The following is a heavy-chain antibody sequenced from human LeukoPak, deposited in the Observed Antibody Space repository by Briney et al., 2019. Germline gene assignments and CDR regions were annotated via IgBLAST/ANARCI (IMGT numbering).Heavy chain of an antibody. CDR2: ISYDGRNK. CDR3: PRVANFGCCEFDV. D-gene: IGHD3-10*01. V-gene: IGHV3-30*01. J-gene: IGHJ4*02. CDR1: GFTSSTFA. Sequence: GGSLRLSCAASGFTSSTFAMHWVRQAPGKGLEWVAVISYDGRNKYYADSVKGRFTISRGNSKNTVYLQMNSLRPEDAAIYYCPRVANFGCCEFDVWGQGTLVTVSS.